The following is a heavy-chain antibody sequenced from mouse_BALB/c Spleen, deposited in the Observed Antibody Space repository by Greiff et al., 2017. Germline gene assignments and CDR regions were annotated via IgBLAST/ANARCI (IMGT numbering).Heavy chain of an antibody. CDR3: ARRTAGYFDV. V-gene: IGHV1S126*01. J-gene: IGHJ1*01. CDR1: GYSFTSYW. D-gene: IGHD1-2*01. CDR2: IDPSDSET. Sequence: QVQLQQSGPQLVRPGASVKISCKASGYSFTSYWMHWVKQRPGQGLEWIGMIDPSDSETRLNQKFKDKATLTVDKSSSTAYMQLSSPTSEDSAVYYGARRTAGYFDVWGAGTTVSVSS.